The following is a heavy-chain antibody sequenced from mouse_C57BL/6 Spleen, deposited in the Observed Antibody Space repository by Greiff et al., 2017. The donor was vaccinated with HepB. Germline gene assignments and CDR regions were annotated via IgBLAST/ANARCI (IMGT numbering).Heavy chain of an antibody. Sequence: VQLQESGPGLVQPSQSLSITCTVSGFSLTSYGVHWVRQSPGKGLEWLGVIWSGGSTDYNAAFISRLSISKDNSKSQVFFKMNSLQADDTATYYCARITAQAAHGYTMDYWGQGTSVTVSS. V-gene: IGHV2-2*01. D-gene: IGHD3-2*02. CDR1: GFSLTSYG. CDR2: IWSGGST. J-gene: IGHJ4*01. CDR3: ARITAQAAHGYTMDY.